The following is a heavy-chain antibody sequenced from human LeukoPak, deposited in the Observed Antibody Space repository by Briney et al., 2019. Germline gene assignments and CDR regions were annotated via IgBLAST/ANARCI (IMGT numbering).Heavy chain of an antibody. D-gene: IGHD6-13*01. V-gene: IGHV3-7*05. CDR1: GFTLRSYW. J-gene: IGHJ4*02. Sequence: GGSLRLSCAASGFTLRSYWMSWVRQAPGKGLEWVANIKQDGRESYYVDSVKGRFTISRDNAKNSLYLQMNSLRAEDTAVYYCARDLSIAAAGIDFDYWGQGTLVTVSP. CDR3: ARDLSIAAAGIDFDY. CDR2: IKQDGRES.